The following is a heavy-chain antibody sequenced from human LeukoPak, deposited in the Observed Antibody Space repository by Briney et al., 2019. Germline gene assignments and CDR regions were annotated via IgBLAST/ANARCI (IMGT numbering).Heavy chain of an antibody. Sequence: SETLSLTCTVSGGSISTYYWSWIRQPPGKGLEWIGYILHCGSTNYNPSLKSRVTISVDTSKNQFSLKLRSVTAADTAVYYCARGGYYYDSSAYLCYFDYWGQGTLVTVSS. D-gene: IGHD3-22*01. CDR2: ILHCGST. V-gene: IGHV4-59*01. J-gene: IGHJ4*02. CDR1: GGSISTYY. CDR3: ARGGYYYDSSAYLCYFDY.